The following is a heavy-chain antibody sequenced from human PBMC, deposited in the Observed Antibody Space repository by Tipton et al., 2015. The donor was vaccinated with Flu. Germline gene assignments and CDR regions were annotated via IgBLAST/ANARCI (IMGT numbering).Heavy chain of an antibody. V-gene: IGHV4-39*07. CDR3: ARGHSYYYDGGAFDI. CDR2: IYYGGST. Sequence: TLSLTCTVSGGSISSSSYYWGWIRQLPGKGLEWIGSIYYGGSTYYNPSLKSRVTISVDTSKNQFSLKLSSVTAADTAVYYCARGHSYYYDGGAFDIWGQGTMVTVSS. D-gene: IGHD3-22*01. CDR1: GGSISSSSYY. J-gene: IGHJ3*02.